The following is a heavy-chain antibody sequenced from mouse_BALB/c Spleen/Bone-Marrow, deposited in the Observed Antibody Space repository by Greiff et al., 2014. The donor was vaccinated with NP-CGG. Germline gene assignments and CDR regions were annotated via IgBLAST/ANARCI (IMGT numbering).Heavy chain of an antibody. V-gene: IGHV14-1*02. CDR3: ARRYGSSFDY. Sequence: VQLQQSGAELVRPGALVRLSCKASGFNIKDYYMHWVIQRPEQGLEWIGWIDPENGNTIYDPKFQGKASITADTSSNTAYLQLSSLTSEDTAVYYCARRYGSSFDYWGQGTTLTVSS. D-gene: IGHD1-1*01. CDR1: GFNIKDYY. J-gene: IGHJ2*01. CDR2: IDPENGNT.